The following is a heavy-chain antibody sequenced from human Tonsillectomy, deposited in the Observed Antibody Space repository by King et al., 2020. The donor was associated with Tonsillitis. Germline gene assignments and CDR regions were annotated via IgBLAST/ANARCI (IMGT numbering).Heavy chain of an antibody. CDR1: GFSLNTTAVG. CDR3: AHERLLDAEGGFDY. J-gene: IGHJ4*02. CDR2: IYLDDDK. Sequence: TLKESGPTLVKPKQTLTLTCTFSGFSLNTTAVGVGWIRQPPGKALGWLSLIYLDDDKRYSPSLKSRRTITTETSKNQVVLTMTNMDPVDTATYYCAHERLLDAEGGFDYWGQGTLVTVSS. V-gene: IGHV2-5*02. D-gene: IGHD2-15*01.